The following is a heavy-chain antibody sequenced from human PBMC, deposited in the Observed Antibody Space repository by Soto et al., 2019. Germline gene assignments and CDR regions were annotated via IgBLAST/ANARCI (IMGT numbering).Heavy chain of an antibody. J-gene: IGHJ6*02. V-gene: IGHV3-7*05. Sequence: GGSLRLSCAASEFSFSDYWMAWVRQAPGKGLEWVANLDQGGGEKHYVDSVKGRFTISRDNAKNSLYLQMNSLRAEDTAVYYCAKIYGDFYYYYYGMDVWGQGTTVTVSS. D-gene: IGHD4-17*01. CDR2: LDQGGGEK. CDR3: AKIYGDFYYYYYGMDV. CDR1: EFSFSDYW.